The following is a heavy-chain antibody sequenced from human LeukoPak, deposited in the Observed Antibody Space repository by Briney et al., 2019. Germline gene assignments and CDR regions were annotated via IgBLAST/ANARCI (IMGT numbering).Heavy chain of an antibody. J-gene: IGHJ3*02. V-gene: IGHV4-59*01. CDR3: ARDRGQAVAGSGGAFDI. CDR2: IYYSGST. D-gene: IGHD6-19*01. Sequence: SETLSLTCTVSGGSISSYYWSWIRQPPGKGLEWIGYIYYSGSTNYNPSLKSRVTISVDTSKNQFSLKLSSVTAADTAVYYCARDRGQAVAGSGGAFDIWGQGTMVTVSS. CDR1: GGSISSYY.